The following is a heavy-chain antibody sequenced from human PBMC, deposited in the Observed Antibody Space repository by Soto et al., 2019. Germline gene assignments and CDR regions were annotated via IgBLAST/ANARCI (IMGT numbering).Heavy chain of an antibody. CDR3: ARCLMGSCYPKDYYYYYYMDV. CDR2: IIPILGIA. V-gene: IGHV1-69*02. CDR1: GGTFSSYT. J-gene: IGHJ6*03. D-gene: IGHD2-15*01. Sequence: GASVKVSCKASGGTFSSYTISWVRQAPGQGLEWMGRIIPILGIANYAQKFQGRVTITADKSTSTAYMELSSLRSEDTAVYYCARCLMGSCYPKDYYYYYYMDVWGKGTTVTVSS.